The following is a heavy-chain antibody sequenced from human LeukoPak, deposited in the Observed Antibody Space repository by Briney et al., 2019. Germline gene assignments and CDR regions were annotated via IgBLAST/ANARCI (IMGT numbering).Heavy chain of an antibody. CDR2: ISYDGSNK. Sequence: GGSLRLSCAASGFTFSSYAMHWVRQAPGKGLEWVAVISYDGSNKYYADSVKGRFTISRDNSKNTLYLQMNSLRAEDTAVYYCANLPVAGPIDYWGQGTLVTVSS. CDR3: ANLPVAGPIDY. CDR1: GFTFSSYA. J-gene: IGHJ4*02. D-gene: IGHD6-19*01. V-gene: IGHV3-30*04.